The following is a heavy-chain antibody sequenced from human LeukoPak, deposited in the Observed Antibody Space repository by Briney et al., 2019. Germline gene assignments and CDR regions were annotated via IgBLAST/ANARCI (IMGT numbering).Heavy chain of an antibody. Sequence: GESLKISCKGSGYSFTSYWIGWLRQLPGRGLEWMGIIYPDDSDIRYSPSFQGQVTISADKSISTASLQWSSLKASDTAMYYCARPRGYSYGTYFDYWGQGTLVTVSS. D-gene: IGHD5-18*01. J-gene: IGHJ4*02. CDR1: GYSFTSYW. V-gene: IGHV5-51*01. CDR3: ARPRGYSYGTYFDY. CDR2: IYPDDSDI.